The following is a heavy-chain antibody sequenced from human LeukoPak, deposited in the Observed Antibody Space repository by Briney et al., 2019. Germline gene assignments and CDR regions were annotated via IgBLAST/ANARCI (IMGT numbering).Heavy chain of an antibody. J-gene: IGHJ6*04. Sequence: KPSETLSLTCTVSGGSISSSSYYWGWIRQPPGKGLEWIGSIYYSGGTYYNPSLKSRVTISVDTSKNQFSLKLSSVTAADTAVYYCARAPYCSSTSCYGPTDVWGKGTTVTVSS. CDR3: ARAPYCSSTSCYGPTDV. D-gene: IGHD2-2*01. CDR2: IYYSGGT. CDR1: GGSISSSSYY. V-gene: IGHV4-39*07.